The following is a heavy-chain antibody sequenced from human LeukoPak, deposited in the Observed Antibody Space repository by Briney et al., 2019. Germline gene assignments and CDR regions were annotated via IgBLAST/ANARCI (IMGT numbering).Heavy chain of an antibody. CDR1: GGSISSSSYY. CDR3: ASVVSQQLLDY. Sequence: SETLSLTCTVSGGSISSSSYYWGWIRQPPGKGLEWIGSIYYSGSTYYNPSLKSRVTISVDTSKNQFSLKLSSVTAADTAVYYCASVVSQQLLDYWGQGTLVTASS. CDR2: IYYSGST. V-gene: IGHV4-39*01. D-gene: IGHD6-13*01. J-gene: IGHJ4*02.